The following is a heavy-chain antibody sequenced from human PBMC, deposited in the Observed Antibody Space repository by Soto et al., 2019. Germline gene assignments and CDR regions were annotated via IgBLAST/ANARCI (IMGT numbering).Heavy chain of an antibody. CDR1: GYTFTSYY. J-gene: IGHJ6*02. CDR2: INPSGGST. V-gene: IGHV1-46*01. Sequence: ASVKVSCKASGYTFTSYYMHWVRQAPGQGLEWMGIINPSGGSTSYAQKFQGRVTMTRDTSTSTVYMELSSLRSEDTAVYYCARDFSGITGYYYYGMDVWGQGTTVTV. D-gene: IGHD1-20*01. CDR3: ARDFSGITGYYYYGMDV.